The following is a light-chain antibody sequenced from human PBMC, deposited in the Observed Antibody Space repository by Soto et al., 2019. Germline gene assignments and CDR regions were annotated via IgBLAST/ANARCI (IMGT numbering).Light chain of an antibody. Sequence: QSALTQPRSVSGSPGQSVTISCTGTSNDVGGYNFVSWYQQLPGKAPKLMIYDVTKRPSGVPDRFSGSKSGNTASLTISGLQAEDEADYYCCSYAGSYPVVFGGGTKVTVL. CDR2: DVT. J-gene: IGLJ2*01. CDR3: CSYAGSYPVV. V-gene: IGLV2-11*01. CDR1: SNDVGGYNF.